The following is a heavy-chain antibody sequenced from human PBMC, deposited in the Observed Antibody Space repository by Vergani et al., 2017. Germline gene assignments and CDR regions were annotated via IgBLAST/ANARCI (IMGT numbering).Heavy chain of an antibody. CDR2: ISYDGSNK. J-gene: IGHJ5*02. V-gene: IGHV3-30-3*01. Sequence: QVQLVESGGGVVQPGRSLRLSCAASGFTFSSYAMHWVRQAPGKGLEWVAVISYDGSNKYYADSVKGRFTISRVNSKNTLYLQMNSLRAEDTAVYYGAKEGSSWLNWFDPWGQGTLVTVSS. CDR3: AKEGSSWLNWFDP. D-gene: IGHD6-13*01. CDR1: GFTFSSYA.